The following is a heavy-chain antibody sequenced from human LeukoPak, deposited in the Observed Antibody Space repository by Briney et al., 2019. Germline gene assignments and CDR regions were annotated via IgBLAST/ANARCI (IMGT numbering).Heavy chain of an antibody. V-gene: IGHV1-3*01. CDR3: ARGPCSGGSCYSRFTRSAYFDY. CDR2: INAGNGNT. Sequence: GASVKVSCKASGYTFTSYAMHWVRQAPGQRLEWMGWINAGNGNTKYSQKFQGRVTITRDTSASTAYMELSSLRSEDTAVYCCARGPCSGGSCYSRFTRSAYFDYWGQGTLVTVSS. J-gene: IGHJ4*02. CDR1: GYTFTSYA. D-gene: IGHD2-15*01.